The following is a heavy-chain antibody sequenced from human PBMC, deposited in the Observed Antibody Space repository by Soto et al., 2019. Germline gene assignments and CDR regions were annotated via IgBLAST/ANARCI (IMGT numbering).Heavy chain of an antibody. J-gene: IGHJ5*02. CDR1: QFTFSTYA. CDR2: ISGSGVST. Sequence: EVHLLESGGGLVQPGGSLRLSCGASQFTFSTYAMSWVRQAPGKGLVWVSAISGSGVSTYYADSVKGRFTISRDNSKNTLYLQINSLRAEDTAVYYWAKGRSSSWYPTANWFDPWGQGTLVTVSS. CDR3: AKGRSSSWYPTANWFDP. D-gene: IGHD6-13*01. V-gene: IGHV3-23*01.